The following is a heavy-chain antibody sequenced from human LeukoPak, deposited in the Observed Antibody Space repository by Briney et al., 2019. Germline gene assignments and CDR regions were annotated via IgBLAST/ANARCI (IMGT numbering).Heavy chain of an antibody. CDR1: GFTFSNAW. D-gene: IGHD6-13*01. V-gene: IGHV3-21*01. CDR2: INSRSTYI. CDR3: ARDGRIAAPGTLDY. Sequence: PGGSLRLSCAASGFTFSNAWMSWVRQAPGKGLEWVSFINSRSTYIYYADSVKGRFTISRDNAKNSLYLQMNSLSAEDTAVYYCARDGRIAAPGTLDYWGQGTLVTVSS. J-gene: IGHJ4*02.